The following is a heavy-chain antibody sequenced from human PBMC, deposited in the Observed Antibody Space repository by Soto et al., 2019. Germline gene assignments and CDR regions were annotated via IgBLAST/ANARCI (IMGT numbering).Heavy chain of an antibody. CDR3: TTDSYSTIIIVRFDY. V-gene: IGHV3-15*07. Sequence: PGGSLRLSSAASGSTFTNAGINWVRQAPGKGLEWVGRIKSKTDGGTTDYAEPVKGRFAISRDDSNNMVYLQMNSLKIEDTAVYYCTTDSYSTIIIVRFDYWGHGTLVTVSS. CDR1: GSTFTNAG. CDR2: IKSKTDGGTT. D-gene: IGHD3-22*01. J-gene: IGHJ4*01.